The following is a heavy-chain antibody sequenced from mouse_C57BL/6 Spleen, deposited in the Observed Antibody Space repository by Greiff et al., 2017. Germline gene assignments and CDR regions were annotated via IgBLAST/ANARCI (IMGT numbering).Heavy chain of an antibody. D-gene: IGHD4-1*01. J-gene: IGHJ2*01. CDR2: ISYSGST. V-gene: IGHV3-1*01. Sequence: EVKLQESGPGMVKPSQSLSLTCTVTGYSITSGYDWHWIRHFPGNKLEWMGYISYSGSTNYNPSLKSRISITHDTSKNHFFLKLNSVTTEDTATYYCASNWDGYFDYWGQGTTLTVSS. CDR3: ASNWDGYFDY. CDR1: GYSITSGYD.